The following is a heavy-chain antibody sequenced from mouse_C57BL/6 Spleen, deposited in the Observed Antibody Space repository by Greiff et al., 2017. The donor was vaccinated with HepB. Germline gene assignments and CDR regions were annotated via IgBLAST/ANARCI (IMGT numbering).Heavy chain of an antibody. D-gene: IGHD1-1*01. Sequence: VQLQQSGAELVRPGASVKLSCKASGYTFTDYYINWVKQRPGQGLEWIARIYPGSGNTYYNEKFKGKATLTAEKSSSTAYMQLSSLTSEDSAVYFCARCDYYYGSSYWYFDVWGTGTTVTVSS. CDR1: GYTFTDYY. J-gene: IGHJ1*03. CDR3: ARCDYYYGSSYWYFDV. CDR2: IYPGSGNT. V-gene: IGHV1-76*01.